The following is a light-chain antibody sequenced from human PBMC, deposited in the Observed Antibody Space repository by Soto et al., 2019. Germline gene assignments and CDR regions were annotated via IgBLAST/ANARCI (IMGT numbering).Light chain of an antibody. J-gene: IGKJ5*01. CDR1: QTFSNSF. Sequence: EIALTQSPGTLSLSPGGRATLSCRASQTFSNSFLSWFQQIPGQAPRLLIYGASMRATGIPDRFSGSGSGTDFTLTISRLEPEDFAVYYCQQCGSSSTFGQGTRLEI. CDR2: GAS. CDR3: QQCGSSST. V-gene: IGKV3-20*01.